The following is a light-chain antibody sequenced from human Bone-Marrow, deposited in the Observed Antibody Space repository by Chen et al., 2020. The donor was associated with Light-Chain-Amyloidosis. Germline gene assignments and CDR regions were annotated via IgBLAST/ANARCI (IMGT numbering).Light chain of an antibody. Sequence: QSALTQPPSVSGSPGQSVTISCTGTSSDVGSYNRVSWYQQPPGTAPKLMIYEVSNRPSGVPDRFSGSKSGNTASLTIYGLLAEDEADYYCRSYTSSSTMFGGGTKLTVL. CDR3: RSYTSSSTM. CDR2: EVS. J-gene: IGLJ3*02. V-gene: IGLV2-18*02. CDR1: SSDVGSYNR.